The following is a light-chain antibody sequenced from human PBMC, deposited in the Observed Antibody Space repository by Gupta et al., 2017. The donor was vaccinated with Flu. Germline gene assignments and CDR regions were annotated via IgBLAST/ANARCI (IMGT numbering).Light chain of an antibody. CDR3: QQSYSTPRT. CDR1: QSISSY. CDR2: AAS. V-gene: IGKV1-39*01. J-gene: IGKJ1*01. Sequence: DIPLSLSPSSLSASVGDRVTITCRASQSISSYLNWYQQKPGKAPKLLIYAASSLQSGVPSRFSCSVSGTDLTLTIRRLRAEDLATYDRQQSYSTPRTFGEVTKVEIK.